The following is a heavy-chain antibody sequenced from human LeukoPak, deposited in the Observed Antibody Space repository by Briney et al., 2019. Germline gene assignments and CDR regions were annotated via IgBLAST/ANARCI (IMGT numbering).Heavy chain of an antibody. Sequence: PGGSLRLSCAASGFTFSTYWMHWVRQAPGKGLVWVSRINSDGSNTNYADSVKGRFTISRDNAKNTLYLQMNSLRAEDAAVYYYARPRGSGSGSYYDFWGQGTLVTVSS. CDR1: GFTFSTYW. CDR3: ARPRGSGSGSYYDF. D-gene: IGHD3-10*01. V-gene: IGHV3-74*01. J-gene: IGHJ4*02. CDR2: INSDGSNT.